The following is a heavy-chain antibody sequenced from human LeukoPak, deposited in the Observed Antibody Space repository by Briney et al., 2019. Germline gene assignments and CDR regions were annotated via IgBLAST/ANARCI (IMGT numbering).Heavy chain of an antibody. Sequence: PSETLSLTCTVSGGYINSGSYYWSWIRQPAGKGLEWIGRIYTSGNTNYNPSLKSRVTISADTSKNQFSLKVSSVTAADTAVYYCARGAYFYGSGINWFDPWGQGTLVTVSS. D-gene: IGHD3-10*01. V-gene: IGHV4-61*02. CDR1: GGYINSGSYY. J-gene: IGHJ5*02. CDR3: ARGAYFYGSGINWFDP. CDR2: IYTSGNT.